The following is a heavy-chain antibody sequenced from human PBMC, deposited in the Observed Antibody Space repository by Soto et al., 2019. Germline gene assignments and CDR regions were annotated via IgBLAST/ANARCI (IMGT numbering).Heavy chain of an antibody. V-gene: IGHV3-23*01. CDR2: VSENGGSRGGT. Sequence: EVQLLESGGGLVQPGGSLRLSCTASGFTFSSSAMNWVRQAPGQGLEWVASVSENGGSRGGTYYAGSVKGRFTISRDNPKNTLYLQMDSLRGADTVVYYCASAKAVVIAALGIWGQGTMVTVSS. CDR3: ASAKAVVIAALGI. J-gene: IGHJ3*02. D-gene: IGHD2-21*01. CDR1: GFTFSSSA.